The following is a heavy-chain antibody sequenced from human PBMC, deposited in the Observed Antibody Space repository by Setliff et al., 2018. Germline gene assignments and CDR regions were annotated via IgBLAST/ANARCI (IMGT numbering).Heavy chain of an antibody. D-gene: IGHD2-2*01. CDR3: SRLVRYCTTTSCQRLSGDEY. CDR2: INNYNTNT. CDR1: GYTFTNYG. V-gene: IGHV1-18*01. J-gene: IGHJ4*02. Sequence: ASVKVSCKASGYTFTNYGITWVRQAPGQGLEWMGWINNYNTNTKYALTLQGRVTMTTDPSTTTAYLELRSLRSDDTAVYYCSRLVRYCTTTSCQRLSGDEYWGQGTLVTVSS.